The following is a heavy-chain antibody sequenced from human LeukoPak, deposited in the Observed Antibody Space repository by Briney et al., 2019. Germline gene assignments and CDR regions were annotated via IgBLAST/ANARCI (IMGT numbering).Heavy chain of an antibody. CDR1: GGSISSTSYF. J-gene: IGHJ4*02. V-gene: IGHV4-39*01. D-gene: IGHD2-2*01. CDR3: ARLIGTRAFDY. CDR2: LYYTGST. Sequence: SETLSLTCTVSGGSISSTSYFWGWIRQPPGKGLEWVATLYYTGSTYYNPFLKSRVTMSVDASENQFSLEVSSVTAADTAVYYCARLIGTRAFDYWGQGSLVTVSS.